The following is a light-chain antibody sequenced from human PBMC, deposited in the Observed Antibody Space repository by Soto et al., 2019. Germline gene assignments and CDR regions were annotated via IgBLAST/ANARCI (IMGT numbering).Light chain of an antibody. CDR2: GAS. CDR1: QSVSNN. CDR3: QKYNNWPLT. Sequence: EIVLTQSPVTLSLSPGDRATLSCRASQSVSNNYLAWYQQKPGQAPRLLIYGASTRATGIPARFSGSGSGTEFTLTISSLQSEDFAVYYCQKYNNWPLTFGQGTRLEIK. J-gene: IGKJ5*01. V-gene: IGKV3-15*01.